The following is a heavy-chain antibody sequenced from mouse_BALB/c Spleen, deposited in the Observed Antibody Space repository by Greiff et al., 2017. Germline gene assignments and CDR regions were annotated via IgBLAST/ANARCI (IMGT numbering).Heavy chain of an antibody. CDR2: INPYNDGT. D-gene: IGHD3-3*01. CDR1: GYTFTSYV. Sequence: EVQLQQSGPELVKPGASVKMSCKASGYTFTSYVMHWVKQKPGQGLEWIGYINPYNDGTKYNEKFKGKATLTSDKSSSTAYMELSSLTSEDSAVYYCGRLGGNAWFAYWGQGTLVTVSA. V-gene: IGHV1-14*01. J-gene: IGHJ3*01. CDR3: GRLGGNAWFAY.